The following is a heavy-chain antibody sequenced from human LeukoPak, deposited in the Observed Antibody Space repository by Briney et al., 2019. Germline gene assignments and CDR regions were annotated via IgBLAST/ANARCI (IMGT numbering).Heavy chain of an antibody. D-gene: IGHD1-26*01. J-gene: IGHJ4*02. Sequence: KPSETLSLTCTVSDYSISSGYYWAWIRQPPGTGLEWIASIYYSGSTYYNPSLKSRVTISVDTSKNQFSLKLSSVTAADTAVYYCAREIRGWELRPPRGYFDYWGQGTLVTVSS. V-gene: IGHV4-38-2*02. CDR3: AREIRGWELRPPRGYFDY. CDR1: DYSISSGYY. CDR2: IYYSGST.